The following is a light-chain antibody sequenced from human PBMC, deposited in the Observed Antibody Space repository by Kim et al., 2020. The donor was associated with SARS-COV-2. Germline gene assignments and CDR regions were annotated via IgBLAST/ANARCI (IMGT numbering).Light chain of an antibody. Sequence: EIVMTQSPATLSVSPGERANLSCRASQSVSSNLAWYQQKPGQAPRLLMYGASTRATGIPARFSDSGSGTEFTLTISSLQSEDFAVYYCQQYNNWRWTFGQGTKVDIK. CDR2: GAS. J-gene: IGKJ1*01. CDR1: QSVSSN. CDR3: QQYNNWRWT. V-gene: IGKV3-15*01.